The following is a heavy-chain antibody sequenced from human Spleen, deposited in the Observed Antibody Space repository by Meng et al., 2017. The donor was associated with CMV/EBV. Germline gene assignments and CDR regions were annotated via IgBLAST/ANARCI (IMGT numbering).Heavy chain of an antibody. CDR2: ISGSGGNT. D-gene: IGHD3-22*01. CDR1: GFTFEEYA. J-gene: IGHJ4*02. Sequence: GGSLRLSCEASGFTFEEYAMNWVRQAPGKGLEWVSTISGSGGNTYYADSVKGRFTISRDNSKNTLYLRMSSLRAEDTALYYCARRGYYDSSGYYYHPFDYWGQGTLVTVSS. V-gene: IGHV3-23*01. CDR3: ARRGYYDSSGYYYHPFDY.